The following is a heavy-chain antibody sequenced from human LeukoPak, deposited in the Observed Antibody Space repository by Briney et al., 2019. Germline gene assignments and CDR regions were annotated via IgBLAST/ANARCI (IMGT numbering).Heavy chain of an antibody. CDR2: IDPSDSYT. Sequence: PGESLQISCKGSGYNFTSYWISWVRQMPGKGLEWMGRIDPSDSYTNYSPSFQGHVTISVDKSISTAYLQWSSLKASDTAMYYCARRLQRHFDYWGQGTLVTVSS. V-gene: IGHV5-10-1*01. CDR1: GYNFTSYW. D-gene: IGHD2-15*01. J-gene: IGHJ4*02. CDR3: ARRLQRHFDY.